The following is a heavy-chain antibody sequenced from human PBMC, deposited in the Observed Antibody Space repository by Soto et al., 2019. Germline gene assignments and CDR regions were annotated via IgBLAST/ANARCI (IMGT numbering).Heavy chain of an antibody. CDR2: IIPIFGTA. V-gene: IGHV1-69*06. CDR3: GTAMVRYYYGMDV. J-gene: IGHJ6*02. CDR1: GGTFSSYA. Sequence: SVKVSCKASGGTFSSYAISWVRQAPGQGLEWMGGIIPIFGTANYAQKFQGRVTITADKSTSTAYMELSSLRSEDTAVYYCGTAMVRYYYGMDVWGQGTTVTVSS. D-gene: IGHD3-10*01.